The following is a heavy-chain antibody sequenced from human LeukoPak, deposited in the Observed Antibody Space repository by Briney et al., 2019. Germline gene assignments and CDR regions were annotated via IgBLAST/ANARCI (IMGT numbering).Heavy chain of an antibody. D-gene: IGHD1-26*01. J-gene: IGHJ4*02. CDR2: ISGSGGST. CDR1: GFTFSSCA. V-gene: IGHV3-23*01. Sequence: GGSLRLSCAASGFTFSSCAMSWVRQAPGKGLEWVSAISGSGGSTYYADSVKGRFTVSRDNSKNTLYLQMNSLRAEDTAVYYCRSYSLHYYFDYWGQGTLVTVSS. CDR3: RSYSLHYYFDY.